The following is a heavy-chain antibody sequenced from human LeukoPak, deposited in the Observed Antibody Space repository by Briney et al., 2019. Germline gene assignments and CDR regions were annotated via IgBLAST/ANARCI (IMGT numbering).Heavy chain of an antibody. Sequence: ASVKVSCKASGYTFTSYDINWVRQATGQGLEWMGWMNPNSGNTGYAQKFQGRVTMTRNTSISTAYMELSSLRYEDTAIYYCARKSIAAAGNIDYWGQGSLVIVSS. J-gene: IGHJ4*02. V-gene: IGHV1-8*01. CDR2: MNPNSGNT. D-gene: IGHD6-13*01. CDR3: ARKSIAAAGNIDY. CDR1: GYTFTSYD.